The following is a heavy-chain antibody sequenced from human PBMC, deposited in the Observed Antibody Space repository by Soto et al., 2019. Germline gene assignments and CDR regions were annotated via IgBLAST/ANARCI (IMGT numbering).Heavy chain of an antibody. CDR3: AKVRIRYNWAPDAFDI. V-gene: IGHV4-31*03. D-gene: IGHD1-20*01. Sequence: QVQLQESGPGLVKPSQTLSLTCTVSGGSISSGGYYWSWIRQHPGKGLEWIGYIYYSGSTYYNPSLKSRVTISVNSSKNRFTPKLSFVTAADTAVYYCAKVRIRYNWAPDAFDIWGQGTMVTVSS. CDR1: GGSISSGGYY. CDR2: IYYSGST. J-gene: IGHJ3*02.